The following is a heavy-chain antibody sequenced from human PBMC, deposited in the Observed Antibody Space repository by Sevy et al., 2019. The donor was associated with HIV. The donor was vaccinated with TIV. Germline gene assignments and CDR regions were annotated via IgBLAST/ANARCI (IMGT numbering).Heavy chain of an antibody. V-gene: IGHV3-21*06. J-gene: IGHJ4*02. D-gene: IGHD3-22*01. CDR3: TRVDYYDTSASQY. CDR2: ISSDGSYR. CDR1: GFTFRDYS. Sequence: GGSLRLSCAASGFTFRDYSMNWVRQAPGQGLEWVASISSDGSYRKYGDSVKGRFTISRDNAKNLLYLELNSLRVEDTAVYYCTRVDYYDTSASQYWGQGILVTVSS.